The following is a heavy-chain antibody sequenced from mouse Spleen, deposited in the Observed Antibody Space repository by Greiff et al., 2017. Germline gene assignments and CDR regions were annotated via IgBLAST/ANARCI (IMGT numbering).Heavy chain of an antibody. CDR3: ANTDGYSFDY. D-gene: IGHD2-3*01. Sequence: QVQLQQPGAELVKPGASVKLSCKASGYTFTSYWMQWVKQRPGQGLEWIGEIDPSDSYTNYNQKFKGKATLTVDTSSSTAYMQLSSLTSEDSAVYYCANTDGYSFDYWGQGTTLTVSS. V-gene: IGHV1-50*01. J-gene: IGHJ2*01. CDR1: GYTFTSYW. CDR2: IDPSDSYT.